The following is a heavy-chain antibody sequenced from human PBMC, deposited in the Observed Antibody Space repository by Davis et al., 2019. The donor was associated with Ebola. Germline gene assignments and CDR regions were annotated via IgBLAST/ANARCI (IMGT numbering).Heavy chain of an antibody. CDR2: IYYSGST. CDR1: GGSTSSYY. V-gene: IGHV4-59*12. D-gene: IGHD4-11*01. J-gene: IGHJ5*02. Sequence: MPSETLSPTFAVPGGSTSSYYWSWIRQPPGKGLEWIGYIYYSGSTNYNPSLKSRVTISVDTSKNQFSLKLSSVTAADTAVYYCASFMTTVTTGCFDPWGQGTLVTVSS. CDR3: ASFMTTVTTGCFDP.